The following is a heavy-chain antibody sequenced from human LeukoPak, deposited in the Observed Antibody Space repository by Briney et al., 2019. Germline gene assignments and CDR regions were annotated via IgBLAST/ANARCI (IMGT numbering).Heavy chain of an antibody. CDR3: ARISQRSFDP. V-gene: IGHV3-7*03. CDR2: XXXXGVEQ. D-gene: IGHD2-15*01. Sequence: GGXXRLSCAASGFTFSXXXXXXVRQAPGXXXXWVAKXXXXGVEQYXXXSXEXXFTISRXNAKSSLFLQMNSLXXEDTAVYYCARISQRSFDPCGQGTLVTVSS. J-gene: IGHJ5*02. CDR1: GFTFSXXX.